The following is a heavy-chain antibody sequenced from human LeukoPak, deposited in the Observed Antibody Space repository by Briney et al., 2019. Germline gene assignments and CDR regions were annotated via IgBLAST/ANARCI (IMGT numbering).Heavy chain of an antibody. J-gene: IGHJ6*04. Sequence: GGSLRLSCAASGFTFSSYGTHWVRQAPGKGLEWVAVISYDGNNKYYADSVKGRFTISRDNSKNTLYLQMNSLRAEDTAVYYCAKGKGAAAGYYYYGMDVWGKGTTVTVSS. D-gene: IGHD6-13*01. V-gene: IGHV3-30*18. CDR1: GFTFSSYG. CDR2: ISYDGNNK. CDR3: AKGKGAAAGYYYYGMDV.